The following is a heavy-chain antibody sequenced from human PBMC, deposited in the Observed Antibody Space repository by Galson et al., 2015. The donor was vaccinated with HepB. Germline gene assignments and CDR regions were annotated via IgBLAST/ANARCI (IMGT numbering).Heavy chain of an antibody. V-gene: IGHV3-30*03. J-gene: IGHJ3*01. CDR2: TSHIGSQT. Sequence: MHWDRQAPGKGLEWVAVTSHIGSQTYYADSVKGRFTISRDNSKNTLFLQMNRLGVEDTAIYYCARGYQVAWYGPTEFEVYDVWGQGTMVTVSS. D-gene: IGHD2-15*01. CDR3: ARGYQVAWYGPTEFEVYDV.